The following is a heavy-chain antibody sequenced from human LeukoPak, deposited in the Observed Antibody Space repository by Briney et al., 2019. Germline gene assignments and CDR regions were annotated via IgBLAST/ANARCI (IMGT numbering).Heavy chain of an antibody. V-gene: IGHV3-21*01. J-gene: IGHJ4*02. CDR1: GFTFSSYS. D-gene: IGHD5-12*01. CDR3: ARALSRQIVATIPDFDC. Sequence: GGSLRLSCAASGFTFSSYSMNWVRQAPGKGLEWVSSISSSSSYIYYADSVEGRFTISRDNAKNSLYLQMNSLRAEDTAVYYCARALSRQIVATIPDFDCWGQGTLVTVSS. CDR2: ISSSSSYI.